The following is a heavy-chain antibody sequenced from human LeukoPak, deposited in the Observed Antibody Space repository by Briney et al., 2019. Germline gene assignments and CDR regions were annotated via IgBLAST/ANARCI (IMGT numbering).Heavy chain of an antibody. Sequence: SETLSLTCTVSGGSISSGNYYWSWIRQPAGKGLEWIGRIYTSGSTNYNPSLKSRVTISEDTSKNQFSLKLSSVTAADTAVYYCARGAQGSGHWFDPWGQGTLVTVSS. CDR2: IYTSGST. CDR3: ARGAQGSGHWFDP. J-gene: IGHJ5*02. V-gene: IGHV4-61*02. CDR1: GGSISSGNYY. D-gene: IGHD3-10*01.